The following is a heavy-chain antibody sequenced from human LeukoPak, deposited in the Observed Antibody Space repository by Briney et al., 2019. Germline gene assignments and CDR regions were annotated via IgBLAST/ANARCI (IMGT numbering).Heavy chain of an antibody. D-gene: IGHD2-21*01. V-gene: IGHV3-11*01. CDR3: ARAAAYCGGDCSSYYFDY. CDR2: ISSSGSTI. CDR1: GFTFSDYY. J-gene: IGHJ4*02. Sequence: GGSLRLPCAASGFTFSDYYMSWTREAPGKGLEWVSYISSSGSTIYYGDSVKGRFTISRDNAKNSLYLQMNSLRAEDTAVYYCARAAAYCGGDCSSYYFDYWGQGTLVTVSS.